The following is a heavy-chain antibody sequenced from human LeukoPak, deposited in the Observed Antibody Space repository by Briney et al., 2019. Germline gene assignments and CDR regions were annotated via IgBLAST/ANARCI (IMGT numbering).Heavy chain of an antibody. Sequence: SETLSLTCTVSGGSISSGLYWGWIRQPPGKGLEWIGYINYRGSTYYKPSLKSRVTISVDTSKNQFSLKLTSVTAADTAVYYCTRLPQGGFSYGPLDVWGQGTTVTVSS. J-gene: IGHJ6*02. V-gene: IGHV4-39*01. CDR3: TRLPQGGFSYGPLDV. D-gene: IGHD5-18*01. CDR2: INYRGST. CDR1: GGSISSGLY.